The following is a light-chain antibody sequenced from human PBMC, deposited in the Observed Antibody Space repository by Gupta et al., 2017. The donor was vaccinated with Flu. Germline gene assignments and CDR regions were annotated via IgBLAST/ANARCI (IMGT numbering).Light chain of an antibody. J-gene: IGKJ2*03. Sequence: DIQMTQSPSSLSASVGDRVTITCQASQDISTYLNWYQQKPGKAPKLLIYDASTLETGVPSRFSGSGSATDFTFTISSLQPEDVATYYCQQYDHLPPSFGQGTKLEIK. V-gene: IGKV1-33*01. CDR1: QDISTY. CDR3: QQYDHLPPS. CDR2: DAS.